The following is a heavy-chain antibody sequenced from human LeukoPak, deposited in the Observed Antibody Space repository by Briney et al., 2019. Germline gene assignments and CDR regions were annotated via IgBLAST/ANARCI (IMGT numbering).Heavy chain of an antibody. V-gene: IGHV4-31*03. CDR1: GGSISSGGYY. Sequence: SETLSLTCTVSGGSISSGGYYWSWIRQHPGKGLEWIGYIYYSGSTYYNPSLKSRVTISVDTSKNQFSLKLSSVTAADTAVYYCARGHYYGSGSYYHSYYYYYGMDVWGQGTTVTVSS. D-gene: IGHD3-10*01. CDR3: ARGHYYGSGSYYHSYYYYYGMDV. J-gene: IGHJ6*02. CDR2: IYYSGST.